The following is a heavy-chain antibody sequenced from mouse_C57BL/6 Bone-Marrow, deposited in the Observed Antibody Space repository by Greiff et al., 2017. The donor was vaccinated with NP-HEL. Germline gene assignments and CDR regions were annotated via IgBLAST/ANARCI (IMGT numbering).Heavy chain of an antibody. CDR2: IDPSDSYT. V-gene: IGHV1-50*01. D-gene: IGHD5-1*01. CDR3: ARKYPFAY. Sequence: QVQLQQPGAELVKPGASVKLSCKASGYTFTSYWMQWVKQRPGQGLEWIGEIDPSDSYTNYNQKFKGKATLTVDTSSSTAYMQLSSLTSEDSAVYYCARKYPFAYWGQGTLVTVSA. CDR1: GYTFTSYW. J-gene: IGHJ3*01.